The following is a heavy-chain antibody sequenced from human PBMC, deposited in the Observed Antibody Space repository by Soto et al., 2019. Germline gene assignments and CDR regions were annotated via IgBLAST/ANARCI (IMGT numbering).Heavy chain of an antibody. CDR1: GGSFSVYY. J-gene: IGHJ5*02. V-gene: IGHV4-34*01. D-gene: IGHD3-22*01. CDR3: ARRDDSSAYCFDP. CDR2: INRSGST. Sequence: QVQLQQWGAGLLKPSETLSLTCAVYGGSFSVYYWSWIRQPPGKGLEWIGEINRSGSTHYNPSLKSRVTISVDTSKNHFSLNLSSVTAADTAVYYCARRDDSSAYCFDPWGQGTLVTVSS.